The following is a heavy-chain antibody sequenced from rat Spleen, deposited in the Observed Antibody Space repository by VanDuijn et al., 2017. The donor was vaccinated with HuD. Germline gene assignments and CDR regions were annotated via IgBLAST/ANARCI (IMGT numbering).Heavy chain of an antibody. J-gene: IGHJ1*01. Sequence: EVQLVESGGGLVQPGRSLKLSCAASGFTFSDYAVAWVRQAPKKGLEWVASIIYDGSSTYYRDSVKGRFTISRDNAKSTLYLQMDSLRSEDTATYYCSGSRVPWYLDFWGPGTMVTVSS. D-gene: IGHD1-11*01. V-gene: IGHV5-7*01. CDR1: GFTFSDYA. CDR3: SGSRVPWYLDF. CDR2: IIYDGSST.